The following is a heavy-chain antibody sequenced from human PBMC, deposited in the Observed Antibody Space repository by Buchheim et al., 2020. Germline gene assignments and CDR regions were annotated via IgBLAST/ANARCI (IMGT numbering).Heavy chain of an antibody. D-gene: IGHD3-22*01. CDR1: GFTFSSYA. J-gene: IGHJ4*02. CDR2: ISGRVGST. V-gene: IGHV3-23*01. Sequence: EVQLLESGGGLVQPGGSLRLSCAASGFTFSSYAMSWVRQAPGKGLEWVSAISGRVGSTYYADSVKGRVTISRDNSKNTLYLPMNSLRAEDTAVYYCAPGDSSGYYPHYFDYWGQGTL. CDR3: APGDSSGYYPHYFDY.